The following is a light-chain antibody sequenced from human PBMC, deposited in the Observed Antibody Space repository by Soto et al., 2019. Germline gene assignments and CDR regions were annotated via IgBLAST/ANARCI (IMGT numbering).Light chain of an antibody. J-gene: IGKJ5*01. CDR1: ETVITY. Sequence: EVVLTQSPATLSLSPGESATLSCRASETVITYLAWFQQKPGQAPRLLIYDTSNRATGVPARFSGSGSGTDFTLTISRLEPEDFAVYDCQQRYNWPPITFGQGTRLEIK. CDR3: QQRYNWPPIT. CDR2: DTS. V-gene: IGKV3-11*01.